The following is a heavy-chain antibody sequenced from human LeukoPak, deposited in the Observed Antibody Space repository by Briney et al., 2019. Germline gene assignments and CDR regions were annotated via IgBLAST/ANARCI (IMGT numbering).Heavy chain of an antibody. CDR3: AKEFVSRSSLSLDD. D-gene: IGHD6-13*01. CDR1: GFTFSSYG. V-gene: IGHV3-30*05. CDR2: ISYDGSNK. Sequence: PGRSLRHSCAASGFTFSSYGMHWVRQAPGKGLEWVAVISYDGSNKYYADSVKGRFTISRDNSKNTLYVQMNSLRAEGTAVYYCAKEFVSRSSLSLDDWGQGTLATVSS. J-gene: IGHJ4*02.